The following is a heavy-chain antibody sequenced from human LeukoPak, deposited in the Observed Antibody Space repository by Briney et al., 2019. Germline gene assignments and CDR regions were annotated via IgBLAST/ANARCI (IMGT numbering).Heavy chain of an antibody. CDR3: ARGVSSGYYFDY. J-gene: IGHJ4*02. V-gene: IGHV4-30-2*01. D-gene: IGHD3-22*01. Sequence: SQTLSLTCAVPGGSISSGGYSWSWIRQPPGKGLEWIGYIYHSGSTYYNPSLKSRVTISVDRSKNQFSLKLSSVTAADTAVYYCARGVSSGYYFDYWGQGTLVTVSS. CDR2: IYHSGST. CDR1: GGSISSGGYS.